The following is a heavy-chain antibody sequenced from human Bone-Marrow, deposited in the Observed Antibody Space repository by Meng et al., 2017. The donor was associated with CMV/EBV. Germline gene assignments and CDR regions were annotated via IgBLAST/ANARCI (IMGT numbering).Heavy chain of an antibody. J-gene: IGHJ4*01. Sequence: ASVKVSCKASGYTFTGYYMHWVRQAPGQGLEWMGWINPNSGGTNYAQKFQGRVTMTRDTSISTAYMELSRLRSDDTAVYYCARGGAIVVVPAAIDYWGHGTLVTVSS. CDR1: GYTFTGYY. CDR3: ARGGAIVVVPAAIDY. V-gene: IGHV1-2*02. CDR2: INPNSGGT. D-gene: IGHD2-2*01.